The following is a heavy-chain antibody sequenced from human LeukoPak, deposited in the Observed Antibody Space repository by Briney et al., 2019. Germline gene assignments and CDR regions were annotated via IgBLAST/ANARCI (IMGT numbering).Heavy chain of an antibody. CDR3: VQVQF. Sequence: GGSLRLSCAASGFTFSGYEMNWVRQAPGKGLEWLAYISGSGDLVHYADSVKGRFTISRDNAKNAVYLQMNSLRAEDTTTYYYVQVQFWGQGTLVTVSS. J-gene: IGHJ1*01. D-gene: IGHD4-11*01. V-gene: IGHV3-48*03. CDR1: GFTFSGYE. CDR2: ISGSGDLV.